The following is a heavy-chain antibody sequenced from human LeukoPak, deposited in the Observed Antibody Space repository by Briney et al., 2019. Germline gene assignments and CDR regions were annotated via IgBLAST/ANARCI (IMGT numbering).Heavy chain of an antibody. Sequence: PGGSLRLSCAASGFTFSSYGMHWVRQAPGKGLEWVAVISYDGSNTYYADSVKGRFTISRDNSKNTLYLQMNSLRAEDTAVYYCAKDYEMAKLGHFDYWGQGTLVTVSS. J-gene: IGHJ4*02. CDR3: AKDYEMAKLGHFDY. D-gene: IGHD5-24*01. CDR2: ISYDGSNT. CDR1: GFTFSSYG. V-gene: IGHV3-30*18.